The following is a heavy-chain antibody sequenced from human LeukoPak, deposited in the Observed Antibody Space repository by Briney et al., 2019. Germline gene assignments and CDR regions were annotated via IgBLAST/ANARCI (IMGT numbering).Heavy chain of an antibody. Sequence: GGSLRLSCAASAFTFSTYAMSWVRQSPGKGLEWVSSISDTGASTYYADSVKGRFSISRDNSKDTLDLQMNSLRAEDTAVYYCAKDRWGSSRSQPSDYWGQGSLVTVSS. J-gene: IGHJ4*02. CDR1: AFTFSTYA. CDR3: AKDRWGSSRSQPSDY. D-gene: IGHD3-16*01. V-gene: IGHV3-23*01. CDR2: ISDTGAST.